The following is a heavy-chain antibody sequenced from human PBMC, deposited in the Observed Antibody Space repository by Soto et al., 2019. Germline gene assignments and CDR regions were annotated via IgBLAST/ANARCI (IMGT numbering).Heavy chain of an antibody. CDR1: GFTFSSYE. Sequence: EVQLVESGGGLVQPGGSLRLSCAASGFTFSSYEMNWVRQAPGKGLEWVSYISSSGSTIYYADSVKGRFTISRDNAKNSLYLQMNGLRAEDTAVYYCASRYYDFWSGYLARYYYYGMDVWGQGTTVTVSS. J-gene: IGHJ6*02. CDR2: ISSSGSTI. D-gene: IGHD3-3*01. CDR3: ASRYYDFWSGYLARYYYYGMDV. V-gene: IGHV3-48*03.